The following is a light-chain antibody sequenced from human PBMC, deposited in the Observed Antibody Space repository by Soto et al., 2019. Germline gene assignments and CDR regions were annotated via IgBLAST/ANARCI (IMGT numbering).Light chain of an antibody. CDR1: QGIRND. CDR3: LQDYNYPRT. J-gene: IGKJ1*01. V-gene: IGKV1-6*01. Sequence: AIQMTQSPSSLSASVGDRVTITCRASQGIRNDLGWYQQKPGKAPNLLIYAASNLESGVPSRFSGSGSGTDFTLTISSLQPEDFATYYCLQDYNYPRTFGQRTKVEIK. CDR2: AAS.